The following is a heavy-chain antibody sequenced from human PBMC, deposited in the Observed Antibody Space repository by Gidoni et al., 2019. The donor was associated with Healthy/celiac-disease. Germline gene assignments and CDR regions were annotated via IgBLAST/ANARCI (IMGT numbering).Heavy chain of an antibody. Sequence: EVRLVESGGGLVRPGGAVRRACAASGFTVSSNYMSWVRQAPVKGREWVSVIYSGGSTSYADSVKGRFTISRDNSKHTLYLHMISLRAEDTAVYSCARGVSLSDFTPFDYWGQGTLVTVSS. V-gene: IGHV3-66*01. CDR1: GFTVSSNY. CDR3: ARGVSLSDFTPFDY. D-gene: IGHD2-21*01. CDR2: IYSGGST. J-gene: IGHJ4*02.